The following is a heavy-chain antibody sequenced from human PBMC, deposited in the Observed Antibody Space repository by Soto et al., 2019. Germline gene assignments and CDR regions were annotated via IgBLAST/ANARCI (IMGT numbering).Heavy chain of an antibody. V-gene: IGHV3-7*05. D-gene: IGHD3-3*01. CDR3: AKDLGLRFLEWLSLHYGMDV. CDR1: GFTFSSYW. CDR2: IKHSGSDK. J-gene: IGHJ6*02. Sequence: PGGSLRLSCAASGFTFSSYWMSWVRQAPGKGLEWVANIKHSGSDKYYVDSVKGRFTISRDNSKNTLYLQMNSLRAEDTAVYYCAKDLGLRFLEWLSLHYGMDVWGQGTTVTVSS.